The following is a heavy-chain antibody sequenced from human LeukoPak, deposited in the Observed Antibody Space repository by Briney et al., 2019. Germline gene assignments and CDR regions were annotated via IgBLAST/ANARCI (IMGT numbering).Heavy chain of an antibody. J-gene: IGHJ4*02. CDR2: IFSNGNA. CDR1: GGSISSSGHY. CDR3: ARSATVTTGYFDY. Sequence: PSETLSLTFSVSGGSISSSGHYWGWIRQSPEKGLDWIGSIFSNGNAYYNPSVKSRITISVDTSNNQFSLQLTSVTAAETAVYYCARSATVTTGYFDYWGQGALVTVSS. D-gene: IGHD4-17*01. V-gene: IGHV4-39*07.